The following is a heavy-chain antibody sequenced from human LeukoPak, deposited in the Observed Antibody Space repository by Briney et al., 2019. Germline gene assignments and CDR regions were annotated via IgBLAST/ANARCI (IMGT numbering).Heavy chain of an antibody. J-gene: IGHJ4*02. D-gene: IGHD3-22*01. CDR1: GFTFSSYA. V-gene: IGHV3-23*01. CDR2: ISGSGDTT. CDR3: ARDPSFITQPLYYFDY. Sequence: GGSLRLSCAVSGFTFSSYAMNWVRQAPEKGLEWVSAISGSGDTTYYADSVKGRFTISRDNAKNSLYLQMNSLRAEDTAVYYCARDPSFITQPLYYFDYWGQGTLVTVSS.